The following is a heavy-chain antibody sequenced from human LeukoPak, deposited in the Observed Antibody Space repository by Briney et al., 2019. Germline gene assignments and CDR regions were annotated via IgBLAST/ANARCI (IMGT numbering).Heavy chain of an antibody. V-gene: IGHV3-23*01. CDR1: GFTFSSYA. J-gene: IGHJ4*02. D-gene: IGHD6-19*01. CDR3: AKSGSRDWDYFEY. CDR2: ISGDGGST. Sequence: GGSLRLSCAASGFTFSSYAMNWVRQAPGKGLEWVSTISGDGGSTHYADSVKGRFTISRAISKNRLFLQMNSLRAEDTAVYYCAKSGSRDWDYFEYWGQGTLVTASS.